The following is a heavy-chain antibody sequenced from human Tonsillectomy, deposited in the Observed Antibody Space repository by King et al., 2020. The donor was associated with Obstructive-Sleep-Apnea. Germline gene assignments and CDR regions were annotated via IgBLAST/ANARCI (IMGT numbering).Heavy chain of an antibody. J-gene: IGHJ4*02. CDR2: IYPGDSDP. CDR1: GYSFTSFW. D-gene: IGHD4-11*01. V-gene: IGHV5-51*01. CDR3: ARPRGDDYSPFDY. Sequence: VQLVESGAEVKKSGESLKISCKASGYSFTSFWIGWVRQMPGKGLEWMGIIYPGDSDPRYNPSFQGQVTISADKSISTAYLQWSSLKASDTAMYYCARPRGDDYSPFDYWGQGTLVTVSS.